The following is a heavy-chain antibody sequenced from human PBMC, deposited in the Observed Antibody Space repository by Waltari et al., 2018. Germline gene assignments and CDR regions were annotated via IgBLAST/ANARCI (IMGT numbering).Heavy chain of an antibody. CDR3: ARIYGSGSPIPSVDY. CDR1: GGSISRSNYY. D-gene: IGHD3-10*01. V-gene: IGHV4-39*01. J-gene: IGHJ4*02. CDR2: IYHSGGT. Sequence: QLQLQESGPGLVKPSETLSLTCTVSGGSISRSNYYWGCIRQPPGKGLDWIASIYHSGGTYSNPSLTERVTISVDTSKTQFSLKLTSVTAADTAVYYCARIYGSGSPIPSVDYWGQGTLVTVSS.